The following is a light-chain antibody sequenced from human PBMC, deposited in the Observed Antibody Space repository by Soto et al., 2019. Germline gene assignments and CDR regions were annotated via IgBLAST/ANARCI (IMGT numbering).Light chain of an antibody. CDR3: CSFAGRIFV. J-gene: IGLJ1*01. V-gene: IGLV2-11*01. CDR1: SSDVGGHNH. Sequence: QSALTQPRSVSGSPGQSVTVSCTGTSSDVGGHNHVSWYQQYPGKAPKLMISDVNKRPSGVPDRFSGSKSDNTASLTISGLQAEDEADYYCCSFAGRIFVFGTGTKVTVL. CDR2: DVN.